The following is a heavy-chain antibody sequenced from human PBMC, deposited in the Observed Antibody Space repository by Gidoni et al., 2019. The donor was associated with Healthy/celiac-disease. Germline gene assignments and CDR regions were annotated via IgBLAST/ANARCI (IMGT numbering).Heavy chain of an antibody. CDR2: IIPIFGTA. Sequence: QVQLVQSGAEVKKPGSSVKVSCKASGGTFSSYAISWVRQAPGQGLEWMGGIIPIFGTANYAQKFQGRVTITADESTSTAYMELSSLRSEDTAVYYCARELRYFDWPKKPDYYYYGMDVWGQGTTVTVSS. CDR1: GGTFSSYA. V-gene: IGHV1-69*01. D-gene: IGHD3-9*01. J-gene: IGHJ6*02. CDR3: ARELRYFDWPKKPDYYYYGMDV.